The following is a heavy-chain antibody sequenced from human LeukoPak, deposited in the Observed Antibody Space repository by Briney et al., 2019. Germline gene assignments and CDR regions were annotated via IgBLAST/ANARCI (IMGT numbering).Heavy chain of an antibody. J-gene: IGHJ4*02. CDR3: ARDMAGGDPGYYFDY. CDR1: GYTFTSYY. Sequence: ASVTVSCKASGYTFTSYYMHWVRQAPGQGLEWMGIINPSGGSTSYAQKFQGRVTMTRDMFTSTVYMELSSLRSEDTAVYYCARDMAGGDPGYYFDYWGQGTLVTVSS. CDR2: INPSGGST. D-gene: IGHD3-10*01. V-gene: IGHV1-46*01.